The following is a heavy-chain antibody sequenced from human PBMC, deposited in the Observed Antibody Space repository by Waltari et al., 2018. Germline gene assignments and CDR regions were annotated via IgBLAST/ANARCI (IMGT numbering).Heavy chain of an antibody. D-gene: IGHD3-10*01. V-gene: IGHV6-1*01. J-gene: IGHJ4*02. Sequence: QVQLQQSGPGLVKPSQTLSLTCAISGDSVSSNSAIWNWIRQSPSRGLEWLGRTYYRSKWYSDSSVSVKSRITINPDTSKNQFSLQLNSVTPEDTAVYYCARGGFGFNAGRFDSWGRGTLVTVTS. CDR2: TYYRSKWYS. CDR3: ARGGFGFNAGRFDS. CDR1: GDSVSSNSAI.